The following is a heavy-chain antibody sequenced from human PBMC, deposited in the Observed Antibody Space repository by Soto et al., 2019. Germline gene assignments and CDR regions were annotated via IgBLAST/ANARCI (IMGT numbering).Heavy chain of an antibody. D-gene: IGHD3-3*01. V-gene: IGHV1-69*01. CDR2: IIPIFGTA. CDR3: ARDSSGDFWSGYSAGYYYYGMDV. Sequence: QVQLVQSGAEVKKPGSSVKVSCKASGGTFSSYAISWVRQAPGQGLEWMGGIIPIFGTANYAQKFQGRVTITADESTSTAYMELSSLRSEDTAVYYCARDSSGDFWSGYSAGYYYYGMDVWGQGPTVTVSS. J-gene: IGHJ6*02. CDR1: GGTFSSYA.